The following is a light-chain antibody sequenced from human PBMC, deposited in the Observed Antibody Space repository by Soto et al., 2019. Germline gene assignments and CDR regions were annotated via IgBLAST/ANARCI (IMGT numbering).Light chain of an antibody. J-gene: IGKJ1*01. CDR3: QQSYSTPWT. CDR2: DAS. Sequence: DIPMTQSPSSLSVSVGDRVTITCRTSQNINAWLAWYQQRPGQAPKLLIYDASTVQTGVPSRFSGTGSGTDFTLTISSLQPEDFATYYCQQSYSTPWTFGQGTKVDIK. V-gene: IGKV1-39*01. CDR1: QNINAW.